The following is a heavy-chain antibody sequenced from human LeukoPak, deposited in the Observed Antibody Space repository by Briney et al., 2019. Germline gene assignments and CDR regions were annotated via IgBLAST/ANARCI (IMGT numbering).Heavy chain of an antibody. J-gene: IGHJ4*02. V-gene: IGHV4-39*07. Sequence: SETLSLTCTVSGGSISSSSYYWSWIRQPPGKGLEWIGEINHSGSTNYNPSLKSRVTISVDTSKNQFSLKLSSVTAADTAVYYCARLRGRGFYDCVWGSYRYVGCHYFDYWGQGTLVTVSS. D-gene: IGHD3-16*02. CDR2: INHSGST. CDR3: ARLRGRGFYDCVWGSYRYVGCHYFDY. CDR1: GGSISSSSYY.